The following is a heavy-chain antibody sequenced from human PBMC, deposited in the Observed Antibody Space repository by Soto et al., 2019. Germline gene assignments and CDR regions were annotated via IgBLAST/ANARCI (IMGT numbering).Heavy chain of an antibody. CDR3: ASGLVTTLHY. CDR2: IYHSGST. D-gene: IGHD4-17*01. CDR1: GGSVSSGSYY. Sequence: SETLSLTCTVSGGSVSSGSYYWSWIRQPPGKGLEWIGYIYHSGSTYYNPSLKSRVTISVDRSKNQFSLKLSSVTAADTAVYYCASGLVTTLHYWGQGTLVTVSS. V-gene: IGHV4-30-2*01. J-gene: IGHJ4*02.